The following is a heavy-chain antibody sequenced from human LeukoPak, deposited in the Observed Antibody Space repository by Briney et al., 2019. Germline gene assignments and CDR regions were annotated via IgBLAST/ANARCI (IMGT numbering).Heavy chain of an antibody. CDR1: GFTLSSYA. Sequence: GGSLRLSCAASGFTLSSYAMHWGRQAPGKGLEWVAFISYDGSNTYYADSVKGRLTISRDNSKNTLYLQMNTLGAEDTAVYYCARDRVGVHYVLDIWGQGTMGTVSS. D-gene: IGHD3-10*02. CDR2: ISYDGSNT. V-gene: IGHV3-30-3*01. J-gene: IGHJ3*02. CDR3: ARDRVGVHYVLDI.